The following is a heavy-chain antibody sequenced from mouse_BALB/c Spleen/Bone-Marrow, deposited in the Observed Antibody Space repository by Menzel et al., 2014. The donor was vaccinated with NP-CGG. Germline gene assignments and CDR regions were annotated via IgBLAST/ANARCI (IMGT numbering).Heavy chain of an antibody. CDR3: ARRKVRGWAMDY. V-gene: IGHV3-8*02. CDR2: ISYSGST. J-gene: IGHJ4*01. Sequence: EVKLVESGPSLVKPSQTLSLTCSVTGDSITSGYWNWIRKFPGNKLEYMGYISYSGSTYYNPSLKSRISITRDTSKNQYYLQLNSVTTEDTATYYCARRKVRGWAMDYWGQGTSVTVSS. CDR1: GDSITSGY. D-gene: IGHD2-14*01.